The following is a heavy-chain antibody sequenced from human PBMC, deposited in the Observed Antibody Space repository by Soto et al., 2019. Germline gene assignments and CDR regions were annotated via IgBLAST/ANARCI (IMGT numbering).Heavy chain of an antibody. J-gene: IGHJ4*03. Sequence: SETLSLTCTVSGGSISSYYLSWIRQPPGKGLGWIGYIYYSGSTNYNPSLKSRVTISVDTSKNQFSLKLSSVTAADTAVYYCARLCGGSCYSLFDYWGQGTMVTSPQ. D-gene: IGHD2-15*01. CDR2: IYYSGST. V-gene: IGHV4-59*08. CDR1: GGSISSYY. CDR3: ARLCGGSCYSLFDY.